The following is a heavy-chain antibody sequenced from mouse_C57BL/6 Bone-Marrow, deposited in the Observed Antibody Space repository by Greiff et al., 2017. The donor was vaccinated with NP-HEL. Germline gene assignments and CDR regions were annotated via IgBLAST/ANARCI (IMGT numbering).Heavy chain of an antibody. CDR1: GYTFTDYY. CDR3: ARDYGTLLDFDV. D-gene: IGHD1-1*01. V-gene: IGHV1-26*01. Sequence: VQLQQSGPELVKPGASVKISCKASGYTFTDYYMNWVKQSHGKSLEWIGDINPNNGGTSYNQKFKGKATLTVDKSSSTAYMELRSLTSKDSAVYYCARDYGTLLDFDVWGTGTTVTVSS. J-gene: IGHJ1*03. CDR2: INPNNGGT.